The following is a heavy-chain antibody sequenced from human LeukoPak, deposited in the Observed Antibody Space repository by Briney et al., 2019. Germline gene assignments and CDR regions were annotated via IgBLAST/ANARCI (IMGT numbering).Heavy chain of an antibody. J-gene: IGHJ5*02. CDR1: GGSISSSSYY. D-gene: IGHD6-19*01. Sequence: PSETLSLTCTVSGGSISSSSYYWGWIRQPPGKGLEWIGSIYYSGSTYYNPSLKSRVTISVDTSKNQFSLKLSSVTAADTAVYYCARQISLSKQWLVRGSGWFDPWGQGTLVTVSS. V-gene: IGHV4-39*01. CDR3: ARQISLSKQWLVRGSGWFDP. CDR2: IYYSGST.